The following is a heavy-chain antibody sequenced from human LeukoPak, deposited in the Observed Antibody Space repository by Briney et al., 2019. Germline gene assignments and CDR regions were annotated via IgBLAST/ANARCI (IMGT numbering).Heavy chain of an antibody. CDR3: AKDGVAPGSGGDFFDF. CDR1: GFTFSSNA. D-gene: IGHD3-10*01. CDR2: FTVSGGST. J-gene: IGHJ4*02. V-gene: IGHV3-23*01. Sequence: PGGSLRLSCVASGFTFSSNAMTWVRQAPGKGLEWVSSFTVSGGSTHYVDSVKGRFTISRDNSKNTLYLQMHSLRAEDTAVYYCAKDGVAPGSGGDFFDFWGQGTLVTVSS.